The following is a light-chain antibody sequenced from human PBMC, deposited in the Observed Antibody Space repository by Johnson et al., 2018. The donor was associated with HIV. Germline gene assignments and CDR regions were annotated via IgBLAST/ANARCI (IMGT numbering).Light chain of an antibody. J-gene: IGLJ1*01. Sequence: QSVLTQPPSVSAAPGQKVTISCSGSSSNIGNNYVSWYQQLPRSAPKLLIYDNNMRPSGIPDRFSGSKSGTSATLGITGLQTGDEADYYCGTWDSSLSAGGVFGTGTKVTVL. CDR3: GTWDSSLSAGGV. CDR2: DNN. V-gene: IGLV1-51*01. CDR1: SSNIGNNY.